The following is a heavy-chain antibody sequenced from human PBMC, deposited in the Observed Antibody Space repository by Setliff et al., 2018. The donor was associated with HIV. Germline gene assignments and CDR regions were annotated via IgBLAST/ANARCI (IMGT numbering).Heavy chain of an antibody. J-gene: IGHJ4*02. D-gene: IGHD3-22*01. Sequence: PGGSLRLSCAASGFTFSDCSMNWVRQAPGKGLEWVSYISSSSSYTNYADSVKGRFTISRDNAKNSLYLQMNSLRAEDTAVYYCARASYYYDSSGWVDYWGQGTLVTVSS. CDR3: ARASYYYDSSGWVDY. CDR2: ISSSSSYT. CDR1: GFTFSDCS. V-gene: IGHV3-11*03.